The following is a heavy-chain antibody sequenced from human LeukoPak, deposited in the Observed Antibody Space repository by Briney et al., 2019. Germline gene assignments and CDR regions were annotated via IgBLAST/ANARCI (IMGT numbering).Heavy chain of an antibody. CDR2: INPNSGGT. J-gene: IGHJ4*02. CDR1: GYTFTGHY. Sequence: ASVKVSCKASGYTFTGHYMHWVRQAPGQGLEWMGWINPNSGGTNYAQKFQGRVTMTRDTSISTAYMELSRLRSDDTAVYYCARSQLGYSSSWYYFDYWGQGTLVTVSS. V-gene: IGHV1-2*02. D-gene: IGHD6-13*01. CDR3: ARSQLGYSSSWYYFDY.